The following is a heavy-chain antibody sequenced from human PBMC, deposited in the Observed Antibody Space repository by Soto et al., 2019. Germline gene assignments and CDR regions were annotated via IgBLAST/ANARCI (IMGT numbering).Heavy chain of an antibody. CDR3: TTPHYYDSSGYYYESHFDY. V-gene: IGHV3-15*07. CDR1: GFTFSNAW. D-gene: IGHD3-22*01. CDR2: IKSKTDGGTT. Sequence: GGSLRLSCAASGFTFSNAWMNWVRQAPGKGLEWVGRIKSKTDGGTTDYAAPVKGRFTISRDDSKNTLYLQMNSLKTEDTAVYYCTTPHYYDSSGYYYESHFDYWGQGTLVTVSS. J-gene: IGHJ4*02.